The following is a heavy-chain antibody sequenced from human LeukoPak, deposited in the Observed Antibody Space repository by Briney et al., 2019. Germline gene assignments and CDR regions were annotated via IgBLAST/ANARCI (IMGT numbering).Heavy chain of an antibody. CDR2: IGSDSTYI. D-gene: IGHD6-13*01. V-gene: IGHV3-21*01. CDR1: GFTFSSYS. CDR3: ARDSRGSSWFFDY. Sequence: PGGSLRLSCAASGFTFSSYSMNWVRQAPGKGLEWVSSIGSDSTYIYYTDSVKGRFTISRDNAKNSLYLQMNSLRAEDTAVYYCARDSRGSSWFFDYWGQGALVTVSS. J-gene: IGHJ4*02.